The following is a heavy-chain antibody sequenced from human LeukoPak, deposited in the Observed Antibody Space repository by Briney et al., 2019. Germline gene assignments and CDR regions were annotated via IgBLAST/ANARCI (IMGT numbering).Heavy chain of an antibody. CDR1: GFTFSSYA. V-gene: IGHV3-21*01. J-gene: IGHJ6*02. Sequence: GGSLRLSCAASGFTFSSYAMSWVRQAPGKGLEWVSSISSSSSYIYYADSVKGRFTISRDNAKNSLYLQMNSLRAEDTAVYYCARDPTYYYYYGVDVWGQGTTVTVSS. CDR3: ARDPTYYYYYGVDV. CDR2: ISSSSSYI.